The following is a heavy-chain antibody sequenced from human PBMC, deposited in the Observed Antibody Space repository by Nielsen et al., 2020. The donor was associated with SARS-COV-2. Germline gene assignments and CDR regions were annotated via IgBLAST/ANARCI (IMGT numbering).Heavy chain of an antibody. D-gene: IGHD1-26*01. CDR3: ASGSYYWFDP. V-gene: IGHV3-23*01. J-gene: IGHJ5*02. CDR2: IKTSGGST. Sequence: GGSLRLSCAASGFTFSDYAMAWVRQAPGEGLEWVSVIKTSGGSTYYADSVKGRCTTSRDNSKNTLYLQMNSLRVEDTAVYYCASGSYYWFDPWGQGTLVTVSS. CDR1: GFTFSDYA.